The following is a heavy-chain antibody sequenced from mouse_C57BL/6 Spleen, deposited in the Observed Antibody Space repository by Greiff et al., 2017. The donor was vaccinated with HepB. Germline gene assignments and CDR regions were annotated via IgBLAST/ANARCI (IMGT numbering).Heavy chain of an antibody. Sequence: VQLLQSGPELVKPGASVKISCKASGYSFTDYNMNWVKQSNGKSLEWIGVINPNYGTTSYNQKFKGKATLTVDQSSSTDYMQLNSLTSEDSAVYCCAGYYYGSREAWFAYWGQGTLVTVSA. J-gene: IGHJ3*01. CDR2: INPNYGTT. V-gene: IGHV1-39*01. D-gene: IGHD1-1*01. CDR1: GYSFTDYN. CDR3: AGYYYGSREAWFAY.